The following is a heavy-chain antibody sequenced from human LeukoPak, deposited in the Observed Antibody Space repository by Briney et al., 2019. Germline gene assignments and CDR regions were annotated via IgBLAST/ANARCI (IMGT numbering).Heavy chain of an antibody. CDR2: ISSSSSTI. Sequence: GGSLRLSCAASGFTFSSYSMNWVRQAPGKGLEWVSYISSSSSTIYYADSVKGRFTISRDNAKNSLYLQMNSLRAEDTAVYYCARDQFSYGSGSYTFDYWGQGTLVTVSS. V-gene: IGHV3-48*01. J-gene: IGHJ4*02. D-gene: IGHD3-10*01. CDR3: ARDQFSYGSGSYTFDY. CDR1: GFTFSSYS.